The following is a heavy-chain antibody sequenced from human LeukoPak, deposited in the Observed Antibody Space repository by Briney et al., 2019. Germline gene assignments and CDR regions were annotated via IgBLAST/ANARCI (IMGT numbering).Heavy chain of an antibody. V-gene: IGHV1-2*02. D-gene: IGHD3-16*01. CDR2: INPNSGGT. Sequence: ASVKVSCKASGYTFTGYYMHRVRQAPGQGLEWMGWINPNSGGTNYAQKFQGRVTTTRDTSISTAYMELSRLRSDDTAVYYCARAAGYDYVFRFDYWGQGTLVTVSS. J-gene: IGHJ4*02. CDR3: ARAAGYDYVFRFDY. CDR1: GYTFTGYY.